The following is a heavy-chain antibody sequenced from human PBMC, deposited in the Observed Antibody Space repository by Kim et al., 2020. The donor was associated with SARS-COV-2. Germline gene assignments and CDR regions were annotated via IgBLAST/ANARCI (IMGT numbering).Heavy chain of an antibody. CDR1: GYTFTSYW. Sequence: GESLKISCKGSGYTFTSYWIAWVRQMPGKGLEWMGMIYVADSDTRYSPSFEGQVTISVDKSISTVYLQWSSLKASDTAMYYCARGEGYFIEHYFDYWGQG. V-gene: IGHV5-51*01. CDR2: IYVADSDT. D-gene: IGHD2-21*01. J-gene: IGHJ4*02. CDR3: ARGEGYFIEHYFDY.